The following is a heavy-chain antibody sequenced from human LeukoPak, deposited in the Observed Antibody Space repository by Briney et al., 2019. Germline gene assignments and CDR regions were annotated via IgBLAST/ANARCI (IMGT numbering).Heavy chain of an antibody. J-gene: IGHJ2*01. CDR1: GGTFSSYA. V-gene: IGHV1-18*01. CDR2: ISAYNGNT. Sequence: ASVKVSCKASGGTFSSYAISWVRQAPGQGLEWMGWISAYNGNTNYAQKLQGRVTMTTDTSTSTAYMELRSLRSDDTAVYYCARDALNGYFDLWGRGTLVTVSS. CDR3: ARDALNGYFDL.